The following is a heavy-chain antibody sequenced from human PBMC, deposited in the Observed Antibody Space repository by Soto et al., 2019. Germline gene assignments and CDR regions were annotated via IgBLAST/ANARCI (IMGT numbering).Heavy chain of an antibody. Sequence: GESLKISCKSYGYSFTTYWIAWVHQMPGKGLEWMGIIYPGDSDTRYSPSFKGQVTISADKSISTAYLQWSSLKASDTAMYYCARVHGGNQCDYWGQGTLVTVSS. D-gene: IGHD2-15*01. CDR1: GYSFTTYW. CDR3: ARVHGGNQCDY. V-gene: IGHV5-51*07. J-gene: IGHJ4*02. CDR2: IYPGDSDT.